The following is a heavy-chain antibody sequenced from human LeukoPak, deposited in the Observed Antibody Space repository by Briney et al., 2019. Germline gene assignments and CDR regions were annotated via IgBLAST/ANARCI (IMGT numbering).Heavy chain of an antibody. CDR2: INPRGTAT. J-gene: IGHJ5*02. Sequence: ASVKVSCKASGYSFTSHYMHWVRQAPGQGLEWMGLINPRGTATRHAESFQGRLTLTRDLSTSTDYMELSSLRSDDTAVYFCARDTSEGDYAWWFDPWGQGTLVTVAS. V-gene: IGHV1-46*01. CDR3: ARDTSEGDYAWWFDP. D-gene: IGHD3-16*01. CDR1: GYSFTSHY.